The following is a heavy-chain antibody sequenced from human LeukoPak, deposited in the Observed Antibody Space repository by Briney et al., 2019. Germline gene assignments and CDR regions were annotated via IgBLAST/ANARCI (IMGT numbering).Heavy chain of an antibody. D-gene: IGHD2-2*03. CDR3: ARAVGYCSTTTCSYYYYMDI. J-gene: IGHJ6*03. Sequence: PSETLSLTCAVSGYSISSGYYWGWIRQPPGQGLEWIGTIYHSGSTYYNPSLKSRVTISVDTSKNQFSLKLSSVTAADTAVYYCARAVGYCSTTTCSYYYYMDIWGKGTTVTVSS. CDR1: GYSISSGYY. CDR2: IYHSGST. V-gene: IGHV4-38-2*01.